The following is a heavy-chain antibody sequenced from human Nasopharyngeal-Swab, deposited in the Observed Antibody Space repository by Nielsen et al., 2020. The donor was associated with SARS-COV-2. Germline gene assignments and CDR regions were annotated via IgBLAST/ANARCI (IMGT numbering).Heavy chain of an antibody. D-gene: IGHD3-3*01. J-gene: IGHJ6*02. Sequence: GESLKISCAASGFTFSDYYMSWIRQAPGKGLEWVSYISSSSSYTNYADSVKGRFTISRDNAKNSLYLQMNNLRAEDTAVYYCARERGLRFLEWLSLWDGMDVWGQGTTVTVSS. CDR2: ISSSSSYT. CDR1: GFTFSDYY. CDR3: ARERGLRFLEWLSLWDGMDV. V-gene: IGHV3-11*05.